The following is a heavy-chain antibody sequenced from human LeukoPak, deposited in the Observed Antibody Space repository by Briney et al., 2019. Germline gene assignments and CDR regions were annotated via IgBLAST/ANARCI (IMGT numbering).Heavy chain of an antibody. CDR2: INPNTGGT. Sequence: ASVKVPCKASGYTFTGYYMHWVRQAPGQGLEWMGWINPNTGGTNYAQNFQGRVTMTRDTSISTAYMELTRLTSDDTAVYYCARAVAGILVGWFDPWGQGTLVTVSS. J-gene: IGHJ5*02. CDR3: ARAVAGILVGWFDP. CDR1: GYTFTGYY. D-gene: IGHD6-19*01. V-gene: IGHV1-2*02.